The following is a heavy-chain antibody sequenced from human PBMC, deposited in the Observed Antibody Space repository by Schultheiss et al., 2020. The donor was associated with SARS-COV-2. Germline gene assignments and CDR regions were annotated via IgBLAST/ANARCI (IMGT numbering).Heavy chain of an antibody. Sequence: SQTLSLTCTVSGGSISSGGYYWSWIRQHPGKGLEWIGYIHYSGSTNYNPSLKGRVTIPVDTSKNQFSLKLSSVTAADTAVYYCARELRAYGMDVWGQGTTVTVAS. CDR3: ARELRAYGMDV. D-gene: IGHD2-15*01. V-gene: IGHV4-61*08. J-gene: IGHJ6*02. CDR1: GGSISSGGYY. CDR2: IHYSGST.